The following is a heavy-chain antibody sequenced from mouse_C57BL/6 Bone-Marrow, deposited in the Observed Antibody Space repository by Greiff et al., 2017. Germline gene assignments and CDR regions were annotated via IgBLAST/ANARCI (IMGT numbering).Heavy chain of an antibody. J-gene: IGHJ2*01. CDR3: TTIYYDGSSPLDY. CDR2: IDPENGDT. D-gene: IGHD1-1*01. V-gene: IGHV14-4*01. CDR1: GFNIKDDY. Sequence: VQLQQSGAELVRPGASVKLSCTASGFNIKDDYMHWVKQRPEQGLEWIGWIDPENGDTEYASKFQGKATITADTSSNTAYLQLSSLTSEDTAVYDCTTIYYDGSSPLDYWGQGTTLTVSS.